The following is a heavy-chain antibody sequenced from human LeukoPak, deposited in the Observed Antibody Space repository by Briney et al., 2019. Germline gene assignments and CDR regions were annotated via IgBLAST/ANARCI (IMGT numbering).Heavy chain of an antibody. Sequence: GGSLRLSCAVSGFTVSGNYMSWVRQAPGKGLEWVSAISGSGGSTYYADSVKGRFTISRDNSKNTLYLQMNSLRAEDTAVYYCAKAMVRGVIIIGYWGQGTLVTVSS. J-gene: IGHJ4*02. CDR1: GFTVSGNY. D-gene: IGHD3-10*01. V-gene: IGHV3-23*01. CDR3: AKAMVRGVIIIGY. CDR2: ISGSGGST.